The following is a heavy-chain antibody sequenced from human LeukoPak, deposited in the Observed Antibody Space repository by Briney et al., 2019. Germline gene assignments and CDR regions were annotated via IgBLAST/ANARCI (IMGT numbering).Heavy chain of an antibody. CDR1: GFTFSSYS. CDR3: ARGDDHGYNGVDY. J-gene: IGHJ4*02. CDR2: ISSSSSYI. D-gene: IGHD5-24*01. V-gene: IGHV3-21*01. Sequence: PGGSLRLSCAASGFTFSSYSMNWVRQTPGKGLEWVSSISSSSSYIYYADSVKGRFTISRDNAKNSLYLQMNSLRAEDTAVYYCARGDDHGYNGVDYWGQGTLVTVSS.